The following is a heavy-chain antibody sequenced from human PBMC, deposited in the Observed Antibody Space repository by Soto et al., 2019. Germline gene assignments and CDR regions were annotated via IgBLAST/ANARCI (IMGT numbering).Heavy chain of an antibody. CDR1: GYTFTNYG. J-gene: IGHJ6*01. CDR3: XRDGIVVXXXXXXXXYY. V-gene: IGHV1-18*01. CDR2: SSADKGDT. D-gene: IGHD2-2*01. Sequence: QVQLVQSGAEVKKPGASVKVSCKASGYTFTNYGISWVRQAPGQGLEWMGWSSADKGDTNYAQKFQGRVTMTTDTXXXXXXXXXXSLSXXXXXXXXXXRDGIVVXXXXXXXXYY.